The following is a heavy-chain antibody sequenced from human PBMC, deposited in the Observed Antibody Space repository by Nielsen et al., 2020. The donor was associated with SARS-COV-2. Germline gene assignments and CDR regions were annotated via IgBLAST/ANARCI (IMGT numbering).Heavy chain of an antibody. CDR3: VRDFGGSYYVSPAY. V-gene: IGHV1-18*01. J-gene: IGHJ4*02. D-gene: IGHD1-26*01. Sequence: ASVNVSCKASGYTFTSYGISWVRQAPGQELEWMGWISAYNGNTNYAQKLQGRVTMTTDTSTSTAYMELRSLRSDDTAVYYCVRDFGGSYYVSPAYWGRGTLVTVSS. CDR2: ISAYNGNT. CDR1: GYTFTSYG.